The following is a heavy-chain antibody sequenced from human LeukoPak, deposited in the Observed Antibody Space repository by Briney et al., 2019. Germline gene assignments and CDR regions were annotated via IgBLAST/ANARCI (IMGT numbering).Heavy chain of an antibody. Sequence: SETLSLTCSVYSGSFSGYYWSWIRQPPGKGLEWIGEINHSVGTNYNPSLKSRVTMSLDTSKNQFFLKLSSVTAADTAVYYCARGHTRITMLRGSRSAYYFDYWGQGTLVTVSS. J-gene: IGHJ4*02. CDR1: SGSFSGYY. V-gene: IGHV4-34*01. CDR3: ARGHTRITMLRGSRSAYYFDY. CDR2: INHSVGT. D-gene: IGHD3-10*01.